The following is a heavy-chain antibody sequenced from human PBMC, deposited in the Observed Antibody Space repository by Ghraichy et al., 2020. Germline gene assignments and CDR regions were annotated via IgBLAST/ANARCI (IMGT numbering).Heavy chain of an antibody. Sequence: GGSLRLSCTASGFTFGDYAMSWFRQAPGKGLEWVGFIRSKAYGGTIEYAASVKGRFTISRDDSKSIAYLQMNSLKTEDTAVYYCTREYGSGSPNFDYWGQGTLVTVSS. D-gene: IGHD1-26*01. J-gene: IGHJ4*02. CDR2: IRSKAYGGTI. V-gene: IGHV3-49*03. CDR3: TREYGSGSPNFDY. CDR1: GFTFGDYA.